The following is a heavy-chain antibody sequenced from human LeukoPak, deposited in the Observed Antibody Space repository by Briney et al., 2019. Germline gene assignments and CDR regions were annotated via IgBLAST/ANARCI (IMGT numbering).Heavy chain of an antibody. D-gene: IGHD6-19*01. CDR1: GFTFSSYA. CDR3: ARDLAVAGTGWFDP. Sequence: GRSLRLSCAASGFTFSSYAMHWVRQSPGKGLEWVAVISYDGSNKYYADSVKDRFTISRDNSKNTLYLQMNSLRAEDTAVYYCARDLAVAGTGWFDPWGQGTLVTVSS. V-gene: IGHV3-30*04. J-gene: IGHJ5*02. CDR2: ISYDGSNK.